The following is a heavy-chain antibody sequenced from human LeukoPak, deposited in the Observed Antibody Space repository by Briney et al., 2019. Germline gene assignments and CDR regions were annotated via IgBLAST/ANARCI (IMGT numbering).Heavy chain of an antibody. CDR3: ARDRWTSAAAVLDY. CDR1: GFTFSSYS. J-gene: IGHJ4*02. D-gene: IGHD6-13*01. CDR2: ISSSSSYI. V-gene: IGHV3-21*01. Sequence: GGSLRFSCAASGFTFSSYSMNWVRQAPGKGLEWVSSISSSSSYIYYADSVKGRFTISRDNAKNSLHLQMNSLRAEDTAVYYCARDRWTSAAAVLDYWGQGTLVTVSS.